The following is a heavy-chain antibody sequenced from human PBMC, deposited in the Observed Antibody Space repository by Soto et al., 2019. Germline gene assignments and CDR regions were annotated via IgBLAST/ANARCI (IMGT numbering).Heavy chain of an antibody. J-gene: IGHJ6*02. CDR2: ISGGSTTI. CDR1: GFIFSSYN. Sequence: GGSLRLSCTASGFIFSSYNMNWVRQAPGKGLEWVSYISGGSTTIYYADSVKGRFTISRDNAKNSLYLQMNSLRDGDTAVYYCARDRGTVTNDLGYDYGLDVWGRGTTVTVSS. D-gene: IGHD4-17*01. V-gene: IGHV3-48*02. CDR3: ARDRGTVTNDLGYDYGLDV.